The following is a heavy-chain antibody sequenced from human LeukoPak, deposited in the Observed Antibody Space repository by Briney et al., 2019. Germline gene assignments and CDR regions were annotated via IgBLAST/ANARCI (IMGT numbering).Heavy chain of an antibody. V-gene: IGHV3-23*01. CDR3: ATPGVWYSSGWFPLDY. D-gene: IGHD6-19*01. J-gene: IGHJ4*02. Sequence: GGSLRLSCAASGFPFSSYAMSWVRQAPGKGLEWVSAISGSGGSTYYADSVKGRFTISRDNSKNTLYLQMNSLRAEDTAVYYCATPGVWYSSGWFPLDYWGQGTLVTVSS. CDR1: GFPFSSYA. CDR2: ISGSGGST.